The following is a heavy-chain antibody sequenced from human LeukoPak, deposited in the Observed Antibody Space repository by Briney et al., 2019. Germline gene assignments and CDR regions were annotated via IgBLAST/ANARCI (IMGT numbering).Heavy chain of an antibody. Sequence: GGSLSLSCAASGFTFSSYAMHWVRQAPGKGLEWVTLISYDGSSKYYADSVKGRFTISRDNSKNTLFLQMNSLRAEDTALYYCARESGWGGYDIGLWGQGVLVTVSS. D-gene: IGHD3-16*01. CDR3: ARESGWGGYDIGL. CDR1: GFTFSSYA. CDR2: ISYDGSSK. V-gene: IGHV3-30-3*01. J-gene: IGHJ5*02.